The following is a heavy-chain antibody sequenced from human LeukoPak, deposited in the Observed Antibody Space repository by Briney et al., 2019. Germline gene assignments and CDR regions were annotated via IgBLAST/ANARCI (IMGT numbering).Heavy chain of an antibody. CDR3: ARGRGSSARLGYYYYYIDV. CDR2: INTNTGNP. D-gene: IGHD1-26*01. Sequence: ASVKVSCKASGYTFTSYGIHWVRQAPGQGLEWMGWINTNTGNPTYAQGFTGRFVFSLETSVSTSYLQISSLKAEDTAVYYCARGRGSSARLGYYYYYIDVWGKGTTVTVSS. CDR1: GYTFTSYG. J-gene: IGHJ6*03. V-gene: IGHV7-4-1*02.